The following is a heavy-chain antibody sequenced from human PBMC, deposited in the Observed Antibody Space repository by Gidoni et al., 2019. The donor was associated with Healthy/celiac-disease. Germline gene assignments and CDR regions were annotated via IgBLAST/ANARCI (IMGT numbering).Heavy chain of an antibody. CDR2: INHSGST. Sequence: QVQLQQWGAGLLKPSETLSLTCAVYGRSFRGSYWSWIRQPPGKGLEWIGEINHSGSTHSHPSRKSRVTISVDTSKNQFSLKLSSVTAADTAVYYCARGAKPARKYYDFWSGYYRGKGWFDPWGQGTLITVSS. CDR1: GRSFRGSY. D-gene: IGHD3-3*01. J-gene: IGHJ5*02. V-gene: IGHV4-34*01. CDR3: ARGAKPARKYYDFWSGYYRGKGWFDP.